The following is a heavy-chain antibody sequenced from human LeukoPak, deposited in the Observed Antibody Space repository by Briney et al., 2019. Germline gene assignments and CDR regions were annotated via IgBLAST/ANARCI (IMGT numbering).Heavy chain of an antibody. Sequence: RGESLKISCKGSGYSFTSYWIGWVRQMPGKGLEWMGIIYPADSDTRYSPSFQGQVTISVDRSISTAYLQWTSLKASDTAIYYCARGVESRGWYLEYFQHWGQGTWSPSLQ. CDR1: GYSFTSYW. J-gene: IGHJ1*01. CDR3: ARGVESRGWYLEYFQH. D-gene: IGHD6-19*01. CDR2: IYPADSDT. V-gene: IGHV5-51*01.